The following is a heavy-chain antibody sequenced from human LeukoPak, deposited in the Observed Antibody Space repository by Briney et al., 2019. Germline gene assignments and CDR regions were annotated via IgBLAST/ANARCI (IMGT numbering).Heavy chain of an antibody. CDR3: AELGITMIGGV. J-gene: IGHJ6*04. V-gene: IGHV3-48*03. CDR1: GCTFSSYE. Sequence: GGSLRLSCAASGCTFSSYEMNWVGQTPGKGMEWVSYISSSGSTIYYAASVKGRFTISRDNAKNSLYLQMNSLRAEDTAVYYCAELGITMIGGVWGKGTTVTISS. CDR2: ISSSGSTI. D-gene: IGHD3-10*02.